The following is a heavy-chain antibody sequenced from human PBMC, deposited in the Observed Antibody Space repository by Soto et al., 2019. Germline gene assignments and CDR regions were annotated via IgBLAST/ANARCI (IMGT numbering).Heavy chain of an antibody. V-gene: IGHV3-33*01. CDR2: IRYDGSNK. Sequence: QVQLVESGGGVVQPGRSLRLSCAASGFTFSSYGMHWVRQAPGKGLEWVGVIRYDGSNKYYADSVKGRFTIPRDNSKNTLYLQRNSLTAEDTAVYYCARDGVEMASFSFHYWGQGTLVTVSS. CDR3: ARDGVEMASFSFHY. J-gene: IGHJ4*02. D-gene: IGHD2-15*01. CDR1: GFTFSSYG.